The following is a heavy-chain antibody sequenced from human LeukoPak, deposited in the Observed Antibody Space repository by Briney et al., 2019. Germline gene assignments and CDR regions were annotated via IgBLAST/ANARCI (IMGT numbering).Heavy chain of an antibody. V-gene: IGHV4-34*01. CDR2: INHSGST. CDR3: ARGSIVGAYFEF. CDR1: GGPFSGYY. J-gene: IGHJ4*02. Sequence: SETPSLTCAVYGGPFSGYYWSWIRQPPGKGLEWVGEINHSGSTNYNPSLKSRVTILVDTSKNQFSLKLSSVTAADTAVYYCARGSIVGAYFEFWGQGTLVTVSS. D-gene: IGHD1-26*01.